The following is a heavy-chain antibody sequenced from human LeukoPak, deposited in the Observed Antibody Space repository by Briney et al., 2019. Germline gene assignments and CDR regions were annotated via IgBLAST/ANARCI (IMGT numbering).Heavy chain of an antibody. Sequence: GGSLRLSCAASGFTLSLFDLHWVRRSTGKGLEWVSDIGNFCVTYYADSVEGRFNISRDNAESSLYLQTMSLRARDTAVYYCARDRHNNVYDSSGYYPYWGQGILVTVSS. J-gene: IGHJ4*02. V-gene: IGHV3-13*01. D-gene: IGHD3-22*01. CDR1: GFTLSLFD. CDR3: ARDRHNNVYDSSGYYPY. CDR2: IGNFCVT.